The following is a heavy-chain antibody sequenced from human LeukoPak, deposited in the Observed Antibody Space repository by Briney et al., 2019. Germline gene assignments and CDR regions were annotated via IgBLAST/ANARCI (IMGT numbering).Heavy chain of an antibody. D-gene: IGHD4-17*01. V-gene: IGHV5-51*01. Sequence: GESLKISCMGSGYIFTYYWIGWVRQMPGKGLEWMGIIYPGDSDSTYSPSFQGQVTISADKSISTAYLQWSSLKASDTAMYYCPRQDYGDESAFDIWGQGTMVTVSS. J-gene: IGHJ3*02. CDR2: IYPGDSDS. CDR1: GYIFTYYW. CDR3: PRQDYGDESAFDI.